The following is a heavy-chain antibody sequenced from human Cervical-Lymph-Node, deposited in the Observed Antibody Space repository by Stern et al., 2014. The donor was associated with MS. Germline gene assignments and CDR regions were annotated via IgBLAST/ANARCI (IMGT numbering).Heavy chain of an antibody. Sequence: VQLVQSGGGLVKPGGSLRLSCAASGITFSSYDMNWVRQAPGKGLEWVASISSSGAYTYYADSVKGRFTISRDNARNSLYLQMSSLRADDTAVYYCVSQPLSWYDYWGQGALVTVSS. V-gene: IGHV3-21*01. CDR1: GITFSSYD. CDR2: ISSSGAYT. D-gene: IGHD6-13*01. CDR3: VSQPLSWYDY. J-gene: IGHJ4*02.